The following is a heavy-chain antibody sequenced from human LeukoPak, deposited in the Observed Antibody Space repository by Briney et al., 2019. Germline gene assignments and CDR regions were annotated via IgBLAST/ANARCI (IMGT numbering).Heavy chain of an antibody. CDR1: GFSLSTSGGG. Sequence: KESGPTLVKPTQTLTLTCTFSGFSLSTSGGGVGWIRHPPGKSLEWLTLIYCNDDKRYSPSLKSRLTITKDTSKKQVVLTMTNMDPVETATYYCAHRKNSGDYLHSYYFDYWGQGTLVTVSS. CDR2: IYCNDDK. J-gene: IGHJ4*02. D-gene: IGHD4-17*01. V-gene: IGHV2-5*01. CDR3: AHRKNSGDYLHSYYFDY.